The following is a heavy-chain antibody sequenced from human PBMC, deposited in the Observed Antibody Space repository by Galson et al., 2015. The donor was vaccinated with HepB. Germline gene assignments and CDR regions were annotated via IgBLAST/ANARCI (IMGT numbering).Heavy chain of an antibody. CDR1: GSSLTDLA. D-gene: IGHD1-1*01. CDR3: ATDSGGTYQLVLTY. V-gene: IGHV1-24*01. J-gene: IGHJ4*02. Sequence: SVKVSCKVAGSSLTDLAMHWVRQAPGEGLEWMGGFDPEDGETIYAQKFQGRVTMTEDTSTDTAYMELSNLKSEDTAVYFCATDSGGTYQLVLTYWGQGTLVTVSS. CDR2: FDPEDGET.